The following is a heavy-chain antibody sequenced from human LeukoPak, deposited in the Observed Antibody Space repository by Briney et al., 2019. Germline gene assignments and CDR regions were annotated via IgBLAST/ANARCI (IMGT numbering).Heavy chain of an antibody. J-gene: IGHJ4*02. D-gene: IGHD5-18*01. CDR1: GFTFSSYA. CDR3: AKLGSAMVLYYFDY. V-gene: IGHV3-30-3*02. Sequence: GGSLRLSCAASGFTFSSYAMHWVRQAPGKGLEWVAVISYDGSNKYYADSVKGRFTISRDNSKNTLYLQMNSLRAEDTAVYYCAKLGSAMVLYYFDYWGQGTLVTVSS. CDR2: ISYDGSNK.